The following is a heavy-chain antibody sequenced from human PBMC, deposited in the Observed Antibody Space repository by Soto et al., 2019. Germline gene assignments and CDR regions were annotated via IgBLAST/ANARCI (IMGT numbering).Heavy chain of an antibody. V-gene: IGHV1-69*13. D-gene: IGHD6-6*01. Sequence: ASVKVSCKASGGTFSSYAISWVRQPPGQGLEWMGGIIPIFGTANYAQKFQGRVTITADESTSTAYMELSSLRSEDTAVYYCARAPSYSSSSGNYYDYMDVWGKGTTVTVSS. CDR1: GGTFSSYA. J-gene: IGHJ6*03. CDR3: ARAPSYSSSSGNYYDYMDV. CDR2: IIPIFGTA.